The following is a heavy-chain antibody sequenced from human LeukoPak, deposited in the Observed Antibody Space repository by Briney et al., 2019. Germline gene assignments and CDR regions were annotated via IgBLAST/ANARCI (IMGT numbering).Heavy chain of an antibody. V-gene: IGHV1-18*03. CDR3: ARDSGLVEMEFGFDY. D-gene: IGHD1-26*01. J-gene: IGHJ4*02. CDR2: INPKRGGA. CDR1: GYSENFYG. Sequence: GASVKVSCKTSGYSENFYGITWVRQVAGQGLEWMGWINPKRGGANYAQKFQGRVTITRDTSASTAYMELSSLRSEDMAVYYCARDSGLVEMEFGFDYWGQGTLVTVSS.